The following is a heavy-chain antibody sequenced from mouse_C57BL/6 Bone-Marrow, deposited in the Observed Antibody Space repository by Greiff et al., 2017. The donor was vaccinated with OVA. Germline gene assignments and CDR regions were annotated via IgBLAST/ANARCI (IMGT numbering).Heavy chain of an antibody. D-gene: IGHD1-1*01. V-gene: IGHV1-72*01. CDR1: GYTFTSYW. J-gene: IGHJ2*01. CDR3: ARRITTVVAGSYFDY. Sequence: QVQLQQPGAELVKPGASVKLSCKASGYTFTSYWMHWVKQRPGRGLEWIGRIDPNSGGTKYNEKFKSKATLTVDKPSSTAYMQLSSLTSEDSAVYYCARRITTVVAGSYFDYWGQGTTLTVSS. CDR2: IDPNSGGT.